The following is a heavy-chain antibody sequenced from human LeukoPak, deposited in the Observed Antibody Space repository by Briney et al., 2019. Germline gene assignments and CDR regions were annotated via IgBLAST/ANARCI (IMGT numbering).Heavy chain of an antibody. J-gene: IGHJ4*02. CDR1: GFTFSSYA. CDR2: ISGSGGST. D-gene: IGHD3-10*01. Sequence: GGSLRLSCAASGFTFSSYAMSWVRQAPGKGLEWVSAISGSGGSTYYADSVKGRFTISRDNSKNTLYLQMNSLRAEDTAVYYCAKSGRGSGSYYNAYYFDYWGQGTPVTVSS. CDR3: AKSGRGSGSYYNAYYFDY. V-gene: IGHV3-23*01.